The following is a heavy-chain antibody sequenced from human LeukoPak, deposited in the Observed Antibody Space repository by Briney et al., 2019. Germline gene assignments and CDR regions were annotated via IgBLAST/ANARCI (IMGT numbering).Heavy chain of an antibody. CDR2: IYYSGST. J-gene: IGHJ4*02. CDR3: ARDLGSSGSPFDY. D-gene: IGHD6-19*01. V-gene: IGHV4-39*07. Sequence: SETLSLTCTVSGGSISSSSYYWGWIRQPPGKGLEWIGSIYYSGSTYYNPSLKSRVTISVDTSKNQFSLKLSSVTAADTAVYYCARDLGSSGSPFDYWGQGTLVTVSS. CDR1: GGSISSSSYY.